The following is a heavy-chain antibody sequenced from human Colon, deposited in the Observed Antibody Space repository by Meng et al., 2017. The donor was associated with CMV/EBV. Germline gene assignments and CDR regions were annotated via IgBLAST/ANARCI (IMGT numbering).Heavy chain of an antibody. CDR3: AREVPDTINFDY. J-gene: IGHJ4*02. CDR1: GYSFTSYY. V-gene: IGHV1-46*01. CDR2: MFSNRGSA. Sequence: QVQLVQSGAEVKKPGASVKISCKESGYSFTSYYIHWVRQAPGQGLEWMGIMFSNRGSASYPQKFQGRVTITRDTSTSTVYMELSSLRSEDTAVYYCAREVPDTINFDYWGQGTLVTVSS. D-gene: IGHD2-2*02.